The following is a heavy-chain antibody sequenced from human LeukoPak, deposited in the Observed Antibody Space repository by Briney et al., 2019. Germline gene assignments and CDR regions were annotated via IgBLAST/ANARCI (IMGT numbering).Heavy chain of an antibody. CDR3: AKDGTRSWFGEAT. CDR1: GFTFSDYG. Sequence: GGSLRLSCAASGFTFSDYGMQWVRQAPGKGLEWVALISTDGSDKDYADSVKGRFTLSRENSKNTLYLKMNSLRVEDTAVYYCAKDGTRSWFGEATWGQGTLVTVSS. J-gene: IGHJ5*02. V-gene: IGHV3-30*18. D-gene: IGHD3-10*01. CDR2: ISTDGSDK.